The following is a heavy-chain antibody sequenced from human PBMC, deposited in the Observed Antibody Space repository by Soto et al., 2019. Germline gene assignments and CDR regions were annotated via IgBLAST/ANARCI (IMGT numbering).Heavy chain of an antibody. CDR3: AKDNCISTSCYRLYNRFDP. Sequence: QVQLVESGGGVVQPGRSLRLSCAASGFTFSSYGMHWVRQAPGKGLEWVAVISYGGSNKYYADSVKGRFTISRDNSKNTLYLQMNNLRAEDTAVYYCAKDNCISTSCYRLYNRFDPWGQGTLVTVSS. V-gene: IGHV3-30*18. CDR1: GFTFSSYG. J-gene: IGHJ5*02. CDR2: ISYGGSNK. D-gene: IGHD2-2*01.